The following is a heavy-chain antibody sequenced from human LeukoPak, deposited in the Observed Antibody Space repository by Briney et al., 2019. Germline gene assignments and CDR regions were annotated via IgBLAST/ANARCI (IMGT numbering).Heavy chain of an antibody. J-gene: IGHJ3*02. V-gene: IGHV4-34*01. CDR2: INHSGST. Sequence: PPETLSLTCAVYGGSFSGYYWSWIRQPPGKGLEWVGEINHSGSTNYNPSLKSRVTISVDTSKNQFSLKLSSVTAADTAVYYCARKEQWLPHDAFDIWGQGTMVTVSS. CDR3: ARKEQWLPHDAFDI. D-gene: IGHD6-19*01. CDR1: GGSFSGYY.